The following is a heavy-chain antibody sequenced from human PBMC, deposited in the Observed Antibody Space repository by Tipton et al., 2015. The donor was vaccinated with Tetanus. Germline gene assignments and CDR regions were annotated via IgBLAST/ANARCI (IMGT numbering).Heavy chain of an antibody. CDR2: IYPGDSDT. Sequence: EVQLVQSGGEVKKPGESLKISCKGSGYIFNNYWIGWVRQKPGKGLEWMGIIYPGDSDTRYSPSFQGQVTISVDKSFNPAYLQWSSLKASDTSMFYCARAHCTDGVCNFDFWGQGALVTVAS. D-gene: IGHD2-8*01. CDR1: GYIFNNYW. CDR3: ARAHCTDGVCNFDF. V-gene: IGHV5-51*01. J-gene: IGHJ4*02.